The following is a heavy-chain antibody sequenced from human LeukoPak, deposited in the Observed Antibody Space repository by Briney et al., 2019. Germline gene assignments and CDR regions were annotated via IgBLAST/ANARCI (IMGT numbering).Heavy chain of an antibody. CDR1: GFPFSSYA. CDR3: AKDRDCSSTGCYVFDN. Sequence: PGGSLRLSCAASGFPFSSYAMSWVRQSPGKGLEWVSAISGGNGNTYYAYYADSVRGRFTISRDSSKNTLYLQMNSLRAEDTAVYYCAKDRDCSSTGCYVFDNWGQGTLVTVSS. J-gene: IGHJ4*02. D-gene: IGHD2-2*01. CDR2: ISGGNGNTYYA. V-gene: IGHV3-23*01.